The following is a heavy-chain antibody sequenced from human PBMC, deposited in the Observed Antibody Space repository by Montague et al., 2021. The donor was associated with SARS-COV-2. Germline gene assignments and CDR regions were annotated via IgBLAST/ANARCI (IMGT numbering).Heavy chain of an antibody. D-gene: IGHD3-10*01. CDR1: GGSISSSY. CDR3: ARSSRSYSTFEI. V-gene: IGHV4-59*08. Sequence: SETLSLTCTVSGGSISSSYWTWIRQPPGKGLEWIGYIYYSGSTSYNPSLKSRVTMSVATSKNQFSLKLSSVTAADTAVYYCARSSRSYSTFEICGQGTLVTISS. J-gene: IGHJ4*02. CDR2: IYYSGST.